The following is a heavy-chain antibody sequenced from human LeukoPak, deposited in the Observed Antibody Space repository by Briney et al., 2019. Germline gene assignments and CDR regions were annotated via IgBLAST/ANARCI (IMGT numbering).Heavy chain of an antibody. J-gene: IGHJ3*02. CDR3: ARDWLHDAFDI. CDR2: INHSGST. D-gene: IGHD5-24*01. V-gene: IGHV4-34*01. CDR1: GGSFSGYY. Sequence: SETLSLTCAVYGGSFSGYYWSWIRQPPGKGLEWIGEINHSGSTNYNPSLKSRVTISVDTSKNQFSLKLSSVTAADTAVYYCARDWLHDAFDIWGQGTMVTVSS.